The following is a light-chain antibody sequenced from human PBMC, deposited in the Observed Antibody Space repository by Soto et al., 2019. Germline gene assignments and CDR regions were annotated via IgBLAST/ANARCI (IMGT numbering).Light chain of an antibody. J-gene: IGKJ3*01. CDR1: QSVSPY. CDR2: GAS. V-gene: IGKV3-20*01. CDR3: QQYGSSPPVT. Sequence: EIVLTQSPGTLSLSPGERATLSCRASQSVSPYLAWYQHKPGQAPRLLIYGASSRATGIPDRFSGSGSGTDFTLTISRLEPEDFAVYFCQQYGSSPPVTFGRGTKVDIK.